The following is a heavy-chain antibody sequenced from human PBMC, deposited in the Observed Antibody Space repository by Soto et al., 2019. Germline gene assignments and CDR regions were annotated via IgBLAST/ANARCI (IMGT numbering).Heavy chain of an antibody. CDR2: ISSSGSTI. D-gene: IGHD2-15*01. V-gene: IGHV3-48*03. Sequence: EVQLVESGGGLVQPGGSLRLSCAASGFTFSSYEMNWVRQAPGKGLEWVSYISSSGSTIYYADSVKGRFTISRDNAKNSLYLQMNSLRAEDTAVYYCAREGWYQTGYYYYYYGMDVWGQGTTVTVSS. CDR1: GFTFSSYE. J-gene: IGHJ6*02. CDR3: AREGWYQTGYYYYYYGMDV.